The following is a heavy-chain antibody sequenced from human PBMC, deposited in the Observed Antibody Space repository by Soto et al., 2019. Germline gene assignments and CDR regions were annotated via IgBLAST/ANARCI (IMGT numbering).Heavy chain of an antibody. Sequence: SETLSLTCTVSGGSISSSSYYWGWIRQPPGKGLEWIGSIYYSGSTYYNPSLKSRVTISVDTSKNQFSLKLSSVTAADTAVYYCAGGGYDSHYYYGMDVWGQGTTVTVSS. CDR2: IYYSGST. CDR3: AGGGYDSHYYYGMDV. J-gene: IGHJ6*02. CDR1: GGSISSSSYY. D-gene: IGHD5-12*01. V-gene: IGHV4-39*01.